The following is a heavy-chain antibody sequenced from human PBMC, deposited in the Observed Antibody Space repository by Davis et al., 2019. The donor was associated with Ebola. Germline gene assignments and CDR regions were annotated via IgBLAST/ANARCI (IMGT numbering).Heavy chain of an antibody. V-gene: IGHV3-7*01. J-gene: IGHJ4*02. CDR2: IKQDGSEK. D-gene: IGHD3-22*01. Sequence: GESLKISCAASGFTFSSYWMSWVRQAPGKGLEWVANIKQDGSEKYYVDSVKGRFTISRDNAKNSLYLQMNSLRAEDTAVYYCARGIYDSSGYDYWGQGTLVTVSS. CDR1: GFTFSSYW. CDR3: ARGIYDSSGYDY.